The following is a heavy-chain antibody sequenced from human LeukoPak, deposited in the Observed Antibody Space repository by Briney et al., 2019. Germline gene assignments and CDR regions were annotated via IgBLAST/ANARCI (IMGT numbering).Heavy chain of an antibody. CDR3: AGDAYCGGDCYSDFQH. J-gene: IGHJ1*01. V-gene: IGHV4-4*07. Sequence: SETLSLTCTVSGGSISGYYWSWIRQPAEKGLEWIGQIHSSGSTVYNPALKSRVTMSADTSKNQFSLRLSSVTAADTAVYYCAGDAYCGGDCYSDFQHWGQGTLVTVSS. CDR2: IHSSGST. CDR1: GGSISGYY. D-gene: IGHD2-21*01.